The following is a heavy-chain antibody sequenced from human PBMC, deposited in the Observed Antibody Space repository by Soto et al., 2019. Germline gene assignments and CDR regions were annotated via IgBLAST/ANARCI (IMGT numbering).Heavy chain of an antibody. CDR2: ISSSSSYI. V-gene: IGHV3-21*01. D-gene: IGHD3-22*01. J-gene: IGHJ4*02. Sequence: GESLTLSCAASGFTFSSYNMNWVRQAPGKGLEWVSSISSSSSYIYYADSVKGRFTISRDNAKNSLYLQMNSLRAEDTAVYYCARVSPDSRTADYWGQGTLVTVSS. CDR1: GFTFSSYN. CDR3: ARVSPDSRTADY.